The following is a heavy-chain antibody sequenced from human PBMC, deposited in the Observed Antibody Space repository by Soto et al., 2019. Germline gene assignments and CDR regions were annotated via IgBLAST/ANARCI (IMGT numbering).Heavy chain of an antibody. D-gene: IGHD3-3*01. CDR3: ARGGGVGVAGSAAFDM. V-gene: IGHV1-2*02. J-gene: IGHJ3*02. CDR2: INPATGAA. Sequence: QLHLVQSGAVVKKPGASVTVSCSASGYPVTAYHMHWVRQAPGRGHEWMGGINPATGAAKYTQTFQGRVTMTRDTSTSTVFMELSGLTSEDTAVFYCARGGGVGVAGSAAFDMWGQGTLVTVSS. CDR1: GYPVTAYH.